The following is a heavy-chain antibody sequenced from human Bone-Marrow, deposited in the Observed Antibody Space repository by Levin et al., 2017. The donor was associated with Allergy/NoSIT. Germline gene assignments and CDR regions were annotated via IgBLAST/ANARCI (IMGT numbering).Heavy chain of an antibody. CDR3: ARDRLASRYYYSMDV. V-gene: IGHV4-61*02. Sequence: SQTLSLTCSVSGGSISSGRYYFTWVRQSAGQGLEWIGRIYTTGSTNYNPSLESRVTISRDTFKKEVYLTLSSVTAADTAVYYCARDRLASRYYYSMDVWGRGTTFIVSS. CDR1: GGSISSGRYY. CDR2: IYTTGST. J-gene: IGHJ6*03.